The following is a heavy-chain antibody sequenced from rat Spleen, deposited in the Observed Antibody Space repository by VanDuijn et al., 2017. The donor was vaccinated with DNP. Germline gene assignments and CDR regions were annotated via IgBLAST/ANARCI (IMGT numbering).Heavy chain of an antibody. J-gene: IGHJ2*01. V-gene: IGHV5-58*01. CDR2: INTDGGST. Sequence: EVQLVETGRGLVQPGRSLKLSCVASGFTFSSYWMFWIRQAPGKGLEWVASINTDGGSTYYPDSVKGRFTISRDNAENTVYLQMSSLRSEDTATYYCASWAPIAPLSTSNYWGQGVMVTVSS. CDR1: GFTFSSYW. CDR3: ASWAPIAPLSTSNY. D-gene: IGHD1-2*01.